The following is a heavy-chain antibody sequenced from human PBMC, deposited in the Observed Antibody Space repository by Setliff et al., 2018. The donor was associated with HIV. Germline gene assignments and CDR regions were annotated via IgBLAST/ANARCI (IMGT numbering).Heavy chain of an antibody. J-gene: IGHJ3*02. Sequence: SVKVSCKASGGTFSSYAISWVRQAPGQGLEWMGGIIPIFGTANYAQKFQGRVTITTDESTSTAYMELSSLRSEDTAVYYCAGVFGVYYDKEGPYDAFDIWGQGTMVTVPS. V-gene: IGHV1-69*05. CDR1: GGTFSSYA. CDR2: IIPIFGTA. D-gene: IGHD3-22*01. CDR3: AGVFGVYYDKEGPYDAFDI.